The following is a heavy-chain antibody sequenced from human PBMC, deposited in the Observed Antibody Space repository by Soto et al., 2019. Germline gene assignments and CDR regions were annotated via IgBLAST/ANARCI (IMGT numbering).Heavy chain of an antibody. D-gene: IGHD3-22*01. J-gene: IGHJ5*02. CDR3: AKALPKMIVAPRWFDP. CDR2: ISGSGGST. V-gene: IGHV3-23*01. Sequence: EVQLLESGGGLVQPGGSLRLSCAASGFTFSSYAMSWVRQAPGKGLEWVSAISGSGGSTYYADSVKGRFTISRDNSKNTLYLQMNSLRAEDTAVYYCAKALPKMIVAPRWFDPWGQGTLVTVSS. CDR1: GFTFSSYA.